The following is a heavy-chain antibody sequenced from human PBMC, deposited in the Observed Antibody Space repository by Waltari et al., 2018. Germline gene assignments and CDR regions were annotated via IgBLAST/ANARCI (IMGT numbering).Heavy chain of an antibody. CDR3: AKEGGGSSWFDY. CDR1: GFTFSSYA. CDR2: IYSGGSST. J-gene: IGHJ4*02. Sequence: EVQLLESGGGLVQPGGSLRLSCAASGFTFSSYAMSWVRQAPGKGLEWVSGIYSGGSSTYYADSVKGRFTISRENSKNTLYLQMNSLRAEDTAVYYCAKEGGGSSWFDYWGQGTLVTVSS. V-gene: IGHV3-23*03. D-gene: IGHD6-13*01.